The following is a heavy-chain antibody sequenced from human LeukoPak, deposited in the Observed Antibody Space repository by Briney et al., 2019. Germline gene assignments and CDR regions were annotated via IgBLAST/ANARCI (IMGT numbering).Heavy chain of an antibody. CDR1: GYTFTSYG. V-gene: IGHV1-18*01. D-gene: IGHD2-2*02. CDR2: ISAYNGNT. CDR3: ARGCSTSCYTGNWFDP. Sequence: ASVKVSCKASGYTFTSYGISWVRQAPGQGLEWMGWISAYNGNTNYAQKLQGRVTMTTDTSTSTAYMELRSLRSDDTAVYYCARGCSTSCYTGNWFDPWGQGTLVTVSS. J-gene: IGHJ5*02.